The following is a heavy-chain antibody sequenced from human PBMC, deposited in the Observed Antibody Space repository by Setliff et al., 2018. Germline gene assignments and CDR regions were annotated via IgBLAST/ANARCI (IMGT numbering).Heavy chain of an antibody. CDR2: IIHSGST. V-gene: IGHV4-34*12. CDR3: ARSFSRSEKFLLDY. J-gene: IGHJ4*02. D-gene: IGHD2-15*01. CDR1: GGSFSGYY. Sequence: PSETLSLTCAVYGGSFSGYYWSWIRQPPGKRLEWIGGIIHSGSTNYNPSLKSRVTISMDTSKNQFSLKVSSVTAADTAVYYCARSFSRSEKFLLDYWGQGALVTVSS.